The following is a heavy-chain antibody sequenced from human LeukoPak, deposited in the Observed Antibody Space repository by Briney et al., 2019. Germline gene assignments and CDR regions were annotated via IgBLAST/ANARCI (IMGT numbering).Heavy chain of an antibody. CDR1: GFTVTTFG. D-gene: IGHD1/OR15-1a*01. CDR3: AKINNNDDY. V-gene: IGHV3-30*18. Sequence: PGGSLRLSCAASGFTVTTFGIHWVRQAQGKGLEWVAAISPHGDIEYYTDSVKGRFTISRDNSKNMIYLQMNSLRGEDSAVYYCAKINNNDDYWGQGNLVTVSS. J-gene: IGHJ4*02. CDR2: ISPHGDIE.